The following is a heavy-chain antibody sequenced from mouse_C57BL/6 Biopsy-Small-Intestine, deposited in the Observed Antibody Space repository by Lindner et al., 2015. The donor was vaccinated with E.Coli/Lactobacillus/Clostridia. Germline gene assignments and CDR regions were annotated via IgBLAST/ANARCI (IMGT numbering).Heavy chain of an antibody. J-gene: IGHJ1*01. Sequence: SVKVSCKASGYIFTSYGINWVRQAPGQGLEWMGWISAYNGDTNYAQKFQDRVTMTTDTSTSTAYMELRSLRSDDTAVYYCASGQRKYEILTGFYYYGMDVWGQGTTVTVSS. V-gene: IGHV1-74*01. CDR3: ASGQRKYEILTGFYYYGMDV. CDR2: ISAYNGDT. CDR1: GYIFTSYG. D-gene: IGHD1-2*01.